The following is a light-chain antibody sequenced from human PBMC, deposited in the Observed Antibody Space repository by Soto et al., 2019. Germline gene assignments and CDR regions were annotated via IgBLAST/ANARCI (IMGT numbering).Light chain of an antibody. Sequence: EIVMTQSPLSLTVTPGEPASISCKSSQSLQHNNGNTLLDWYMQKPGQSPQLLIFLASRRAPGAPDRVSGSGPGQKFTTRISTVVACGAGICYCMEGGQNPLEFRQGNKLEI. V-gene: IGKV2-28*01. J-gene: IGKJ1*01. CDR2: LAS. CDR1: QSLQHNNGNTL. CDR3: MEGGQNPLE.